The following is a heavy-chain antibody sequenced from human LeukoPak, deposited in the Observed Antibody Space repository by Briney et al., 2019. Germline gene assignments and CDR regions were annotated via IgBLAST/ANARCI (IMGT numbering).Heavy chain of an antibody. CDR2: IYYSGST. CDR1: GGSISSYY. J-gene: IGHJ5*02. D-gene: IGHD3-10*01. CDR3: ARDYVSFRRKWFGELAYQNLPYNWFDP. V-gene: IGHV4-59*01. Sequence: PSETLSLTCTVSGGSISSYYWSWIRQPPGKGLEWIGFIYYSGSTNYNPSLKSRVTISVDTSKNQFSLKLSSVTAADTAVYYCARDYVSFRRKWFGELAYQNLPYNWFDPWGQGTLVTVSS.